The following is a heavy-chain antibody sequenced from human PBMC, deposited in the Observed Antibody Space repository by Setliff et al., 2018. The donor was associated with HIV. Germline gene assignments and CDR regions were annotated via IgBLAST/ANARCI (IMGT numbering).Heavy chain of an antibody. V-gene: IGHV3-7*01. J-gene: IGHJ6*03. CDR1: GFTFSSYW. D-gene: IGHD1-20*01. CDR3: ARDQRDESIIYYYYYYMDV. Sequence: GGSLRLSCAASGFTFSSYWMSWVRQAPGKGLEWVANIKQDGSEKYYVDSVKGRFTISRDNAKNSLYLQMNSLRAEDTAVYYCARDQRDESIIYYYYYYMDVWGKGTTVTVSS. CDR2: IKQDGSEK.